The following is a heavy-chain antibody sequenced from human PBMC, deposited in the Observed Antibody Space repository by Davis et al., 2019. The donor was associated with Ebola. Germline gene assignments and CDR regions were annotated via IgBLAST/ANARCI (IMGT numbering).Heavy chain of an antibody. Sequence: PGGSLRLSCAASGFTFSSYAMSWVRQPPGKGLEWIGSIYYSGSTYYNPSLKSRVTISVDTSKNQFSLKLSSVTAADTAVYYCAREREPDWYFDLWGRGTLVTVSS. CDR2: IYYSGST. J-gene: IGHJ2*01. V-gene: IGHV4-39*07. CDR3: AREREPDWYFDL. CDR1: GFTFSSYA. D-gene: IGHD1-14*01.